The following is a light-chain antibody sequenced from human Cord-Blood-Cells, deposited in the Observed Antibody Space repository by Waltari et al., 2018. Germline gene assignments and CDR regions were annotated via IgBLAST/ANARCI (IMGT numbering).Light chain of an antibody. V-gene: IGKV1-8*01. CDR3: QQYGSSPRIT. J-gene: IGKJ3*01. CDR2: AAS. Sequence: AIRMTQSPSSFSASTGDRVTITCRASQGISSYLAWYQQKPGKAPKLLIYAASTLQSGVPSRFSGSGSGTDFTLTISRLEPEDFAVYYCQQYGSSPRITFGPGTKVDIK. CDR1: QGISSY.